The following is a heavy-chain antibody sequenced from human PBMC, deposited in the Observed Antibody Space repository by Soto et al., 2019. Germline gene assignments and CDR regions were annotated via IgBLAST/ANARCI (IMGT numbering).Heavy chain of an antibody. CDR2: ISGSGGSK. CDR3: SKDLSGTNPNVYYYYMDV. D-gene: IGHD1-7*01. Sequence: GGSLRLSCAASGFTFSSYAMSWVRQAPGKGLEWVSAISGSGGSKYYADSAKGRFTISRDNSKNTLYLQMNSLRAEDTAVYYCSKDLSGTNPNVYYYYMDVWGKGTTVTVSS. V-gene: IGHV3-23*01. J-gene: IGHJ6*03. CDR1: GFTFSSYA.